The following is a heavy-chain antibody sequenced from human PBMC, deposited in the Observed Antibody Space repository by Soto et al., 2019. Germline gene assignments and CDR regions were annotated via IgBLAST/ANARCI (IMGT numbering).Heavy chain of an antibody. D-gene: IGHD3-9*01. CDR3: ARRRHRYGAFDY. Sequence: PSETLSLTCTVSGTSISSYYWGWIRQPPGKGLEWIANIHYSGTTNYNPSLASRVTLSVDTSKNQFSLKMTSVTAADTAVYSCARRRHRYGAFDYWGQGTLVTVSS. V-gene: IGHV4-59*01. CDR2: IHYSGTT. CDR1: GTSISSYY. J-gene: IGHJ4*02.